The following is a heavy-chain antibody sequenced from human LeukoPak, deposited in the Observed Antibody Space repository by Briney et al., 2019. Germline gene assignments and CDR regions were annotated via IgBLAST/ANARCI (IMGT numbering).Heavy chain of an antibody. J-gene: IGHJ4*02. CDR1: GFTFSSYW. CDR3: ARDRGSEYYDNSGYYLIPDY. Sequence: GGSLRLSCAASGFTFSSYWMTWVRQAPGKGLEWVATIKKDGSEKNYVNSVKGRFTISRDNAKNSLYLQMNSLRAEDTAVYYCARDRGSEYYDNSGYYLIPDYWGQGTLVTVSS. V-gene: IGHV3-7*01. D-gene: IGHD3-22*01. CDR2: IKKDGSEK.